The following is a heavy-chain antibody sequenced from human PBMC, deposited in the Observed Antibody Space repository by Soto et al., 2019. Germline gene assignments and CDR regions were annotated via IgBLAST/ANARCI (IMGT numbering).Heavy chain of an antibody. D-gene: IGHD6-19*01. J-gene: IGHJ4*02. V-gene: IGHV1-3*05. Sequence: QVQLVQSGAEEKKPGASVKVSCKASGYSFTSYAMHWVRQAPGQGLEWMGWINAGNGNTKYSQKFQRRVTITRDTSASTAYMELSSLRSEDTALYYCARAVAVPADFDYWGQGTLVTVSS. CDR3: ARAVAVPADFDY. CDR2: INAGNGNT. CDR1: GYSFTSYA.